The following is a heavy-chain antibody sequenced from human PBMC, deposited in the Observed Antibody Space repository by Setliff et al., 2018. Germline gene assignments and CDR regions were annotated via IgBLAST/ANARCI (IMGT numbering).Heavy chain of an antibody. J-gene: IGHJ3*01. D-gene: IGHD1-1*01. CDR1: GISITSGHY. Sequence: PSETLSLTCDVSGISITSGHYWGWIRQPPGKGLEWIATIYHRGRTYHNPSLDSRVTISLDTSKNQYSLRLRSVTAADTAVYYCASPRRDDLDTPFDAFDLWGQGTKVTVS. V-gene: IGHV4-38-2*01. CDR2: IYHRGRT. CDR3: ASPRRDDLDTPFDAFDL.